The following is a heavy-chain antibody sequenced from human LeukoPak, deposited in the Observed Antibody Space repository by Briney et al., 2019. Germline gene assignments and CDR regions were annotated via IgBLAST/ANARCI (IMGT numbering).Heavy chain of an antibody. V-gene: IGHV3-23*01. D-gene: IGHD2-2*01. J-gene: IGHJ3*02. CDR2: ISGSGGST. CDR3: EKDLIVVVPAADAFDI. Sequence: GGSLRLSCAASGFTFSSYAMSWVRQAPGKGLEWVSAISGSGGSTYYADSVKGRFTISRDNSKNTLYLQMNSLRAEDTAVYYCEKDLIVVVPAADAFDIWGQGTMVTVSS. CDR1: GFTFSSYA.